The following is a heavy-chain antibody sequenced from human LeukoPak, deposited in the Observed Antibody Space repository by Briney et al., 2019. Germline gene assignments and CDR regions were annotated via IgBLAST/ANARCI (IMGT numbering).Heavy chain of an antibody. CDR3: ARDSMLGMGNP. D-gene: IGHD3-10*02. CDR2: IDSGGSSA. Sequence: GGSLRLSCAASGFTFSSYWMHWVRQAPGKGLVWVSRIDSGGSSARYADSVKGRFTISRDNAKDTLYLQMNSLRDEDTAVYYCARDSMLGMGNPWGQGTLVTVSS. J-gene: IGHJ5*02. V-gene: IGHV3-74*01. CDR1: GFTFSSYW.